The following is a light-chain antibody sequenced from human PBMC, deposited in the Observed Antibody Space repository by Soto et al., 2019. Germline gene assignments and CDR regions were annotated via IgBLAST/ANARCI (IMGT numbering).Light chain of an antibody. Sequence: DVLLTQSPSTLSASIGDRVTITCRASQTIHNWLAWYQQKPGKAPKLLIHKTSTLESGVPSRFSGNGSGTEFTLTISSLQPDDVATYYCQQYKTTFGPGTKVDI. CDR3: QQYKTT. CDR2: KTS. CDR1: QTIHNW. J-gene: IGKJ3*01. V-gene: IGKV1-5*03.